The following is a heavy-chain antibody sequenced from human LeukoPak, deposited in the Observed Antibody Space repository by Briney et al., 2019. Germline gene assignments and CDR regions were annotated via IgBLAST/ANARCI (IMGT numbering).Heavy chain of an antibody. CDR2: TNPDDSDT. CDR3: ARRYGGTDEFFQR. J-gene: IGHJ1*01. Sequence: GESLKISCKGFGYSFSIYWIAWVRQMPGKGLEWMGITNPDDSDTRYSPSFQGQVTISADKSIRTAYLQWSSLKTSDTAMYYCARRYGGTDEFFQRWGQGTLVTVSS. V-gene: IGHV5-51*01. CDR1: GYSFSIYW. D-gene: IGHD4-23*01.